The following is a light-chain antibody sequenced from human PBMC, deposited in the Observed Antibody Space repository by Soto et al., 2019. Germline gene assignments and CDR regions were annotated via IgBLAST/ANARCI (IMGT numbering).Light chain of an antibody. CDR2: CTS. CDR1: QSISSTF. V-gene: IGKV3-20*01. Sequence: EVVLTQSPGTLSLSPGERATLSCRTSQSISSTFLAWYQQKPGQAPRLLMSCTSRRATGIPDRFSGSGSGTDCTLSISRLEPEDFAVYYCQHYGDSPPFTFGPGTKVDV. J-gene: IGKJ3*01. CDR3: QHYGDSPPFT.